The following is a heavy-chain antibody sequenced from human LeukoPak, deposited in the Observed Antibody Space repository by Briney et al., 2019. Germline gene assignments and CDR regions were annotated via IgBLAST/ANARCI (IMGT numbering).Heavy chain of an antibody. D-gene: IGHD3-9*01. CDR1: GFTFSSYG. V-gene: IGHV3-23*01. CDR2: ISGSGGTT. J-gene: IGHJ6*02. CDR3: AKDPGYDISYGMDV. Sequence: VGSLRLSCAASGFTFSSYGMTWVRQAPGKGLEWVSVISGSGGTTYYADSVKGRFIIYRDNSKNTLYLQMNSLRAEDTAVYYCAKDPGYDISYGMDVWGQGTTVTVSS.